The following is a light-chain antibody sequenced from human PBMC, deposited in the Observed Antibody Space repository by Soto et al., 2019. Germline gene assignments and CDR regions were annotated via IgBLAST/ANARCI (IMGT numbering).Light chain of an antibody. V-gene: IGKV3-15*01. CDR1: QNIGTK. Sequence: VMTQSPVTLSVTPGEGVTLYCRASQNIGTKLAWYQHIPGQAPRLLIYAASTRATGIPVRFSGSGSGTDFSLSITGLQSEDSALYYCHQYDNRWTFGQGTKVDIK. CDR2: AAS. CDR3: HQYDNRWT. J-gene: IGKJ1*01.